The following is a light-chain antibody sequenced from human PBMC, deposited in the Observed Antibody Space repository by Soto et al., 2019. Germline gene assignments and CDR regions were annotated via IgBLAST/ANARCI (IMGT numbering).Light chain of an antibody. CDR1: SNDVGGYNY. V-gene: IGLV2-14*01. J-gene: IGLJ1*01. CDR3: SSYTSSSTLYV. Sequence: QSALTQPRSVSGSPGQSVTISCTGTSNDVGGYNYVSWYRQHPGKAPKLMIYEVSNRPSGFSNRFSGSKSGNTASLTISGLRAEDEADYYCSSYTSSSTLYVFGTGTKLTVL. CDR2: EVS.